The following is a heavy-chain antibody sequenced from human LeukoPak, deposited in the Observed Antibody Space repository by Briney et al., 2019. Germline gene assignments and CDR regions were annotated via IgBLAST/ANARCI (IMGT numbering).Heavy chain of an antibody. D-gene: IGHD3-22*01. CDR1: GGSISSSSYY. V-gene: IGHV4-39*01. Sequence: PSETLSLTCTVSGGSISSSSYYWGWIRQPPGKGLEWIGSIYYSGSTYYNPSLKSRVTIFVDTSKNQFSLKLSSVTAADTAVYYCARLPSSGYLYWYFDLWGRGTLVTVSS. J-gene: IGHJ2*01. CDR2: IYYSGST. CDR3: ARLPSSGYLYWYFDL.